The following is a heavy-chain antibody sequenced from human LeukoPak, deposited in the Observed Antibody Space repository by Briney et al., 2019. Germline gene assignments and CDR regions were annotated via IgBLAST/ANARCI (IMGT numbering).Heavy chain of an antibody. CDR1: GFTFSSYE. D-gene: IGHD5-24*01. V-gene: IGHV3-48*03. J-gene: IGHJ3*02. Sequence: GGSLRLSCIASGFTFSSYEMDWVRRAPGKGLEWVSYIGSSGGSRYYADSVKGRFTTSRDNAKNPLYLQMNSLRAEDTAVYYCAREDGDAFDIWGQGTMVTVSS. CDR3: AREDGDAFDI. CDR2: IGSSGGSR.